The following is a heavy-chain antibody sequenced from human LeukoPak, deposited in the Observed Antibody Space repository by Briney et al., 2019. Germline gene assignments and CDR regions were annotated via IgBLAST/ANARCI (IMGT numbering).Heavy chain of an antibody. CDR2: IIPIFGTA. CDR1: GGTFSSYA. CDR3: ARDLSVSGYYDSSGLFGY. D-gene: IGHD3-22*01. J-gene: IGHJ4*02. Sequence: ASVKVSCKASGGTFSSYAISWVRQAPGQGLEWMGGIIPIFGTANYAQKFQGRVTITADESTSTAYMELSSLRSEDTAVYYCARDLSVSGYYDSSGLFGYWGQGTLVTVSS. V-gene: IGHV1-69*13.